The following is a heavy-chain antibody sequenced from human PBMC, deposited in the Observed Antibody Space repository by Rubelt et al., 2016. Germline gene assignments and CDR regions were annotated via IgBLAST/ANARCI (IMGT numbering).Heavy chain of an antibody. CDR1: GYTFTGYY. CDR3: ARVWDWNSYYGMDV. CDR2: INTNTGNP. V-gene: IGHV7-4-1*02. J-gene: IGHJ6*02. Sequence: QVQLVQSGAEVKKPGASVKVSCKASGYTFTGYYMHWVRQAPGQGLEWMGWINTNTGNPTYAQGFTGRFVFSLDTSVSTAYLQISSLKAEDTAVYYCARVWDWNSYYGMDVWGQGTTVTVSS. D-gene: IGHD3/OR15-3a*01.